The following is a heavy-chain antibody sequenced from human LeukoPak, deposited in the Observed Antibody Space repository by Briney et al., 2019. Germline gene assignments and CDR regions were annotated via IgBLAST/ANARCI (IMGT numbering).Heavy chain of an antibody. Sequence: GGSLRLSCAASGFTFSSYSMNWVRQAPGKGLEWVSSISSSRSYIYYADSVKGRFTISRDNAKNSLYLQMNSLRAEDTAVYYCASARAGIAANYMDVWGKGTTVTVSS. J-gene: IGHJ6*03. CDR2: ISSSRSYI. CDR3: ASARAGIAANYMDV. V-gene: IGHV3-21*01. D-gene: IGHD6-13*01. CDR1: GFTFSSYS.